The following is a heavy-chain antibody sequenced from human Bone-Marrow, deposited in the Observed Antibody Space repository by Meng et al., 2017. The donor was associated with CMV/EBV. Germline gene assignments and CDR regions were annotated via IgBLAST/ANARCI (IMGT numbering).Heavy chain of an antibody. CDR3: ATLVGATPFDY. V-gene: IGHV1-18*01. CDR2: ISAYNGNT. J-gene: IGHJ4*02. D-gene: IGHD1-26*01. Sequence: QVKLLQYGAEVKKPGASLKCSCKASGYTFTSYGISRVRHAPGQGLELMGWISAYNGNTNYAQKLQGRVTMTTDTSTSTAYMELRSLRSDDTAVYYCATLVGATPFDYWGQGTLVTGSS. CDR1: GYTFTSYG.